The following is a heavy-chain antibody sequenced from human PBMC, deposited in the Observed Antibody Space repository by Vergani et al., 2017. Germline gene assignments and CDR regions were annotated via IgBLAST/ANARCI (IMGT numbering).Heavy chain of an antibody. CDR1: GFTFSSYG. Sequence: QVQLVESGGGVVQPGRSLRLSCAASGFTFSSYGMHWVRQAPGKGLEWVAVISYDGSNKYYADSVKGRFTISRDNSKNTLYLQMNSLRAEVTAVYYCARDREDYYDVYGMDVWGQGTTVTVSS. CDR3: ARDREDYYDVYGMDV. J-gene: IGHJ6*02. V-gene: IGHV3-30*03. D-gene: IGHD3-22*01. CDR2: ISYDGSNK.